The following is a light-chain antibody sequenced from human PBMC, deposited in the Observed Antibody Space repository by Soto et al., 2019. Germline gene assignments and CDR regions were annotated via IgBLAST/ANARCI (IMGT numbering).Light chain of an antibody. J-gene: IGKJ1*01. CDR1: QCISTN. V-gene: IGKV1-9*01. CDR3: QQFHTYPRT. Sequence: SQLTQSPCFLSAAVWDIVTITCRASQCISTNLAWYQQKPGKAPKPLIFAASTLQSGVPSRISGSGSGTEFTLTISSLQPEDFATYCCQQFHTYPRTFGQGTKVDIK. CDR2: AAS.